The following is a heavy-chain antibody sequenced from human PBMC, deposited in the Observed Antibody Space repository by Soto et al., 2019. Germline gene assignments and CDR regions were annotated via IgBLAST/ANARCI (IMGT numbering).Heavy chain of an antibody. J-gene: IGHJ4*02. CDR3: ARDSSGWYYFDY. Sequence: QVQLVQSGAEVTKPGSSVKVSCKASGGTFSSYTISWVRQAPGQGLEWMGRIIPILGIANYAQKFQGRVTITADKATSTAYMELSSLRSEDTAVYYCARDSSGWYYFDYWGQGTLVTVSS. V-gene: IGHV1-69*08. CDR2: IIPILGIA. CDR1: GGTFSSYT. D-gene: IGHD6-19*01.